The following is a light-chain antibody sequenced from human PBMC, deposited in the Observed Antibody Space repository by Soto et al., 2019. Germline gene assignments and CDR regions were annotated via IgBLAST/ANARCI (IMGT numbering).Light chain of an antibody. CDR2: DVS. CDR1: NSDVGGYNY. V-gene: IGLV2-11*01. CDR3: CSYAGTYVV. Sequence: QSALTQPRSVSGYPGQSVTISCTGTNSDVGGYNYVSWYQQHPGKAPKLMIYDVSKRPSGVHDRFSGSKSGNTASLTISGLQAEDESDYYCCSYAGTYVVFGGGTQLTVL. J-gene: IGLJ2*01.